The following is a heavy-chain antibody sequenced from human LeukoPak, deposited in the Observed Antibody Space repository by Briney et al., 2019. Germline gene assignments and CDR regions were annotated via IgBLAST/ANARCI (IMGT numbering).Heavy chain of an antibody. D-gene: IGHD2-2*01. CDR1: GFTFSSYG. J-gene: IGHJ3*02. CDR3: AKWEPAANDAFDI. CDR2: ISYDGSNK. V-gene: IGHV3-30*18. Sequence: GRSLRLSCAASGFTFSSYGMHWVRQAPGKGLEWVGVISYDGSNKYYADSVRGRFTISRDNSKNTLYLQMNSLGTEGTAVYYCAKWEPAANDAFDIWGQGTMVTVSS.